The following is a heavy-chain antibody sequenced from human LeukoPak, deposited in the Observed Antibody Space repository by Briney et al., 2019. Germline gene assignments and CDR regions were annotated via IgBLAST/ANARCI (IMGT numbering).Heavy chain of an antibody. CDR2: ISSSGSTI. CDR3: ARDPHYYDSSGLY. V-gene: IGHV3-48*03. D-gene: IGHD3-22*01. J-gene: IGHJ4*02. CDR1: GFTFSSYE. Sequence: PGGSLRLSCAASGFTFSSYEMNWVRQAPGKWLEWVSYISSSGSTIYYADSVKGRFTISRDNAKNSLYLQMNSLRAEDTAVYYCARDPHYYDSSGLYWGQGTLVTVSS.